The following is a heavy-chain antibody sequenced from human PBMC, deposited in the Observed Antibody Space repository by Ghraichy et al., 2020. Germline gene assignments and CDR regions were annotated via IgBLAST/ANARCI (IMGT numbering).Heavy chain of an antibody. D-gene: IGHD5-18*01. CDR3: AKDRRGIQLWTVSRDYGMDV. CDR1: GFTFSSYG. V-gene: IGHV3-30*18. CDR2: ISYDGSNK. J-gene: IGHJ6*02. Sequence: GGSLRLSCAASGFTFSSYGMHWVRQAPGKGLEWVAVISYDGSNKYYADSVKGRFTISRDNSKNTLYLQMNSLRAEDTAVYYCAKDRRGIQLWTVSRDYGMDVWGQGTTVTVSS.